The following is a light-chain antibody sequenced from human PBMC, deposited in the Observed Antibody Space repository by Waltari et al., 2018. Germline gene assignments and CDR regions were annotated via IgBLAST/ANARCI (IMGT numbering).Light chain of an antibody. CDR1: ALSTKY. Sequence: SYELTQPPSVSVSPGHTASIPSSGHALSTKYAYWYHQKSGQAPVLVIFEDSKRPSGIPERISGSSSGTMATLTLSGAQLEDEGDYYCLSPDSSGTYVVFGGGTKLTVL. CDR3: LSPDSSGTYVV. V-gene: IGLV3-10*01. CDR2: EDS. J-gene: IGLJ2*01.